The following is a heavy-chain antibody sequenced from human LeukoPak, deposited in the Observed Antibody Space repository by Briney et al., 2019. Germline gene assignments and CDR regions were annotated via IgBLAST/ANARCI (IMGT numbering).Heavy chain of an antibody. CDR1: GFTFSSYA. J-gene: IGHJ4*02. Sequence: GGTLRLSCAASGFTFSSYAMSWVRQAPGKGLERVSAISGSGDSTYYADSVKGRFTISRDNSKNTLNLQMNSLRAEDTAVYYCAKGVVVVAATLYYFDYWGQGTLVTVSS. D-gene: IGHD2-15*01. CDR2: ISGSGDST. V-gene: IGHV3-23*01. CDR3: AKGVVVVAATLYYFDY.